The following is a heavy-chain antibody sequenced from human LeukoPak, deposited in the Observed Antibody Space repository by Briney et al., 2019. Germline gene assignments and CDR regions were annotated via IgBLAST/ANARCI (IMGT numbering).Heavy chain of an antibody. D-gene: IGHD3-10*01. V-gene: IGHV3-33*01. CDR1: GFTFSSYG. CDR2: IWYDGSNK. CDR3: ARDIWFRELATLDY. Sequence: GGSLRLSCAASGFTFSSYGMHWVRQAPGKGLEWVAVIWYDGSNKYYADSVKGRFTISRDNSKNTLYLQMNSLRAEDTAVYYCARDIWFRELATLDYWGQGTLVTVSS. J-gene: IGHJ4*02.